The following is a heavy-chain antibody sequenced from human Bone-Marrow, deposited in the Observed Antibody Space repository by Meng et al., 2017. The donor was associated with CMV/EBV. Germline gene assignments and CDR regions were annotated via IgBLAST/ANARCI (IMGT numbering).Heavy chain of an antibody. CDR3: AKGKPYSHDAFDI. CDR1: GGSISSYY. D-gene: IGHD4-11*01. V-gene: IGHV4-59*01. CDR2: IYYSGST. Sequence: GSLRLSCTVSGGSISSYYWSWIRQPPGKGLEWIGYIYYSGSTNYNTSLKSRVTTSVDTSKNQFSLKLSSVTAADAAVDYCAKGKPYSHDAFDIWGQGTMVTVSS. J-gene: IGHJ3*02.